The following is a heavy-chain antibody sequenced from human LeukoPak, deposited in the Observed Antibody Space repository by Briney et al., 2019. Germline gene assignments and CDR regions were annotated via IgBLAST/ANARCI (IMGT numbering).Heavy chain of an antibody. CDR3: ARDRGPVSYYFDY. CDR1: GGTFSSYA. V-gene: IGHV1-69*01. CDR2: IIPIFGTA. Sequence: ASVKVSCKASGGTFSSYAISWVRQAPGQGLEWMGGIIPIFGTANYAQKFQGRVTITADESTSTAYMELSRLRSDDTAVYYCARDRGPVSYYFDYWGQGTLVTVSS. D-gene: IGHD6-25*01. J-gene: IGHJ4*02.